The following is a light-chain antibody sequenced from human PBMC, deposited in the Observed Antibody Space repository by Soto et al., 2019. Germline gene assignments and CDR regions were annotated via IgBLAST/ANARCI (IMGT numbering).Light chain of an antibody. V-gene: IGKV1-39*01. J-gene: IGKJ4*01. CDR1: QTIATY. Sequence: IEMTQSPASLSASVGDRVTITCRASQTIATYLNWFQHKSGRAPKLLIYTSSSVNSGVSSRFRGIGSGTDFTLTINDVQPEDSATYYCQQSYSSLVTFGAGTKVEIK. CDR2: TSS. CDR3: QQSYSSLVT.